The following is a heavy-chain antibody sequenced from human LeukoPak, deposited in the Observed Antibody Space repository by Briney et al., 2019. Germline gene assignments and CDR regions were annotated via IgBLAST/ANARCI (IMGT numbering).Heavy chain of an antibody. J-gene: IGHJ4*02. Sequence: PGGSLRLSCAAPGFTFSIYSMNWVRQAPGKGLEWLSSITSSSNYIYYADSVKGRFTISRDNVQNSLQLDMNSLRAEDTAMYYCARDRGYFDNWGQGTLVTVSS. CDR2: ITSSSNYI. CDR1: GFTFSIYS. V-gene: IGHV3-21*01. CDR3: ARDRGYFDN.